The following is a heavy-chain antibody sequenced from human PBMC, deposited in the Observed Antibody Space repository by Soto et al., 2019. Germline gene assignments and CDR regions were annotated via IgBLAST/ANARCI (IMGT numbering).Heavy chain of an antibody. J-gene: IGHJ4*02. CDR2: INHSGST. CDR1: GGSLSGYY. V-gene: IGHV4-34*01. D-gene: IGHD3-10*01. CDR3: ARLNYYGSAKPYDY. Sequence: SETLSLTCAVYGGSLSGYYWSWIRQPPGKGLEWIGDINHSGSTNYNPSLKSRVTMLLDTSKTQFSLKLSSVTAADTAIFYCARLNYYGSAKPYDYWGQGILATVSS.